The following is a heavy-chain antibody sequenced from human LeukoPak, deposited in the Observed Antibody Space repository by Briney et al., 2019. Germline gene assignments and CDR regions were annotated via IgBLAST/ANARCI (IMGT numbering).Heavy chain of an antibody. CDR1: GGTFSSYA. J-gene: IGHJ6*03. Sequence: GASVKVSCKASGGTFSSYAISWVRQAPGQGLEWMGGIIPIFGTANYAQKFQGRVTITTDESTSTAYMELSSLRSEDTAVYYCARFYGAGTIFGGSYMDVWGKGTTVTVSS. D-gene: IGHD3-3*01. CDR3: ARFYGAGTIFGGSYMDV. CDR2: IIPIFGTA. V-gene: IGHV1-69*05.